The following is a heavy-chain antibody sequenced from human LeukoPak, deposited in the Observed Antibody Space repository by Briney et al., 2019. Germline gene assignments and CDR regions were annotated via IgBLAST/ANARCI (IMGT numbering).Heavy chain of an antibody. Sequence: ASVKVSCKVSGYTLTELSMHWVRQAPGKGLEWMGGFDPEDGETIYPQKFQGRVTMTEDTSTDTAYTELSGLRPEDTAVYYCAIYISGWFRYWGQGTLVTVSS. V-gene: IGHV1-24*01. CDR3: AIYISGWFRY. CDR1: GYTLTELS. J-gene: IGHJ4*02. D-gene: IGHD6-19*01. CDR2: FDPEDGET.